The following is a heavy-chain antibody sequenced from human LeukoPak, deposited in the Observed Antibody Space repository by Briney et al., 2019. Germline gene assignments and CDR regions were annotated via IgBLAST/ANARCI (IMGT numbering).Heavy chain of an antibody. CDR1: GYTFTGYY. Sequence: ASVKVSCKASGYTFTGYYMHWVRQAPGQGLEWMGWINPNSGGTNYAQKFQGWVTMTRDTSISTAYMELSRLRSDDTAVYYCARPLGYCSSTSCYNAFDIWGQGTMVTVSS. CDR3: ARPLGYCSSTSCYNAFDI. V-gene: IGHV1-2*04. D-gene: IGHD2-2*02. J-gene: IGHJ3*02. CDR2: INPNSGGT.